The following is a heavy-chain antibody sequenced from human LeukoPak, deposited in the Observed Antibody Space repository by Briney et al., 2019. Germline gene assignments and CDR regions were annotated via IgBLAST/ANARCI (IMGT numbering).Heavy chain of an antibody. D-gene: IGHD3-16*01. J-gene: IGHJ3*02. CDR3: AKDEGGGYGNDGFDI. CDR2: ISYDGSNQ. V-gene: IGHV3-30*18. CDR1: GFTFSSYG. Sequence: AGSLRLSCAASGFTFSSYGMHWVRQAPGKGLEWVAVISYDGSNQYYTDSVKGRFTISRANSKTTLYLKMHSMRAEDTAVYYCAKDEGGGYGNDGFDIWGRGTMVTVSS.